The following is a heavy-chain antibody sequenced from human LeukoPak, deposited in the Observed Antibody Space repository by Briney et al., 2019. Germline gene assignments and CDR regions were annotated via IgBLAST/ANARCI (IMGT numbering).Heavy chain of an antibody. J-gene: IGHJ3*02. V-gene: IGHV4-31*03. Sequence: PSQTLSLTCTVSGGSISSGGYYWSWIRQHPGKGLEWIGYIYYSGSTYYNPSLKSRVTISVDTSKNHFSLKLTSVTAADTAVYYCARHPGYYDSSGYYVSAFDIWGQGTMVTVSS. CDR3: ARHPGYYDSSGYYVSAFDI. CDR1: GGSISSGGYY. CDR2: IYYSGST. D-gene: IGHD3-22*01.